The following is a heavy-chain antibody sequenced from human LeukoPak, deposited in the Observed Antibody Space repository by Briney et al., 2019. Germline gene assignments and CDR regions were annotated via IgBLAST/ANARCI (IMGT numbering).Heavy chain of an antibody. CDR1: GGSISSSSYY. Sequence: SETLSLTCTVSGGSISSSSYYWGWIRQPPGKGLEWIGSIYYSGSTYYNPSLKSRVTISVDTSKNQFSLKLSSVTAADTAVYYCARGGWRGSGWPYYFDYWGQGTLVTVSS. D-gene: IGHD6-19*01. V-gene: IGHV4-39*07. CDR3: ARGGWRGSGWPYYFDY. CDR2: IYYSGST. J-gene: IGHJ4*02.